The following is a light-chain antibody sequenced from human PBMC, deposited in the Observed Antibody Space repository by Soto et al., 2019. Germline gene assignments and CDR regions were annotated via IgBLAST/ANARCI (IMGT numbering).Light chain of an antibody. Sequence: QSALTQPASVSGSPGQSITISCTGTSSDVGSRNLVSWYQQYPGKAPKLIIFEASKRPSGVSNRVSGSKSGSTASLTISGLQAEDEADYYCCSHAGSSTYVFGTGTKLTVL. CDR1: SSDVGSRNL. CDR2: EAS. V-gene: IGLV2-23*01. CDR3: CSHAGSSTYV. J-gene: IGLJ1*01.